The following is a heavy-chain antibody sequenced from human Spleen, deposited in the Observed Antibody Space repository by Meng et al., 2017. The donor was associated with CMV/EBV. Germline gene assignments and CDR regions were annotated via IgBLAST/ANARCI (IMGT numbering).Heavy chain of an antibody. V-gene: IGHV4-4*02. CDR3: ARIERRRILKYCGSDCSTTDY. CDR1: GCSIPSSNL. D-gene: IGHD2-21*02. J-gene: IGHJ4*02. Sequence: QVQLQESGPGLVKPSGTLSLTCPVSGCSIPSSNLWTLVRQVPGKGLEWIGEIYHSGSTNYNPSLKSRVTISVDKFKNQFSLKLGSVTAADTAVYYCARIERRRILKYCGSDCSTTDYWGQGTLVTVSS. CDR2: IYHSGST.